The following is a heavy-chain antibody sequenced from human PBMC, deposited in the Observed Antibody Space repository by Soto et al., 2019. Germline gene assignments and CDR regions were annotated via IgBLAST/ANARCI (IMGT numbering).Heavy chain of an antibody. CDR2: ISGSGIST. CDR3: AKAKDSTSWYPVYFQH. J-gene: IGHJ1*01. CDR1: GFTFSSYA. D-gene: IGHD6-13*01. V-gene: IGHV3-23*01. Sequence: PGVSLRLSCAVSGFTFSSYAMSWVRQAPGKGLEWVSAISGSGISTYYADSVKGRLTISRDNSKYTLYLQMNSLRAVDTAVYYCAKAKDSTSWYPVYFQHWGQGT.